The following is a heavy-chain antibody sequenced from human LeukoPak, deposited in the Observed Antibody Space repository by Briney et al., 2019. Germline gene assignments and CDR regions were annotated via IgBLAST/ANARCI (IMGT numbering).Heavy chain of an antibody. Sequence: ASVKVSCKASSDTFTSYGISWVRQAPGQWLEWMGGISAYIGNTNYAQKVQGRVTMTTDTSTSTAYMELRSLRSDDTAVYYCAGEVVVVGATPGWFDPWGQGTLVTVSS. D-gene: IGHD2-15*01. V-gene: IGHV1-18*01. CDR3: AGEVVVVGATPGWFDP. CDR1: SDTFTSYG. CDR2: ISAYIGNT. J-gene: IGHJ5*02.